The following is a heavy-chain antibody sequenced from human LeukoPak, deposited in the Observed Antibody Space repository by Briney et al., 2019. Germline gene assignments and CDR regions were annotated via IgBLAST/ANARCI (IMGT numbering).Heavy chain of an antibody. D-gene: IGHD3-10*01. J-gene: IGHJ3*02. V-gene: IGHV4-59*08. CDR2: IYYSGST. CDR1: GGSISTYY. Sequence: MSSETLSPTCTVSGGSISTYYWSWIRQSPGKGLEWPGYIYYSGSTNYNPSLKSRVTISLDTSKPQFSLKLSSVTAADTAVYYCARPMVRGSPDAFDIWGQGTMVTVSS. CDR3: ARPMVRGSPDAFDI.